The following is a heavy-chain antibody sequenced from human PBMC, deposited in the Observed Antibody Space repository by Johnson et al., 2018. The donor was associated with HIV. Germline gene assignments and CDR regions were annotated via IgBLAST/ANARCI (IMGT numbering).Heavy chain of an antibody. Sequence: VQLVESGGGLVQPGGSLRLSCAASGFTFDDYAMHWVRQAPGKGLEWVSGISWNSGSIGYADSVKGRFTISRDNAKNSLYLQMNSLRAEDTALYYCAKDIPSSGHAFDIWGQGTMVTVSS. CDR1: GFTFDDYA. CDR2: ISWNSGSI. V-gene: IGHV3-9*01. J-gene: IGHJ3*02. D-gene: IGHD6-19*01. CDR3: AKDIPSSGHAFDI.